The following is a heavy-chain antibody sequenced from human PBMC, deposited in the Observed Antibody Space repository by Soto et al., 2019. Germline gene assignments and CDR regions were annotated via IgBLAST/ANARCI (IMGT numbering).Heavy chain of an antibody. CDR3: ARDRGYDAHDYYYNAMDG. V-gene: IGHV3-21*01. D-gene: IGHD2-15*01. CDR1: GFTFRTYT. Sequence: EVQLVESGGGLVKPGGSLRLSCISSGFTFRTYTMNWVRQAPGKGLEWVSGIRGFSPYTFYAESVRGRFAISRDNAKNSLYLQKNSLRAEDTAVYYCARDRGYDAHDYYYNAMDGWGQGTTVTVSS. CDR2: IRGFSPYT. J-gene: IGHJ6*02.